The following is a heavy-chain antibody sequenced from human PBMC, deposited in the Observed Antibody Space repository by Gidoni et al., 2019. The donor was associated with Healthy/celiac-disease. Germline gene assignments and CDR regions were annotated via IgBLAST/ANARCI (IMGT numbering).Heavy chain of an antibody. CDR3: ARGGWDIVLVVYATVPEGAFDI. CDR2: IAYDGSNK. D-gene: IGHD2-8*02. V-gene: IGHV3-30-3*01. J-gene: IGHJ3*02. CDR1: GFTSMSYA. Sequence: QVQMVESGGGGVQPGRALTLSWPASGFTSMSYAMYRVRQAPGQGLGGVAVIAYDGSNKYYAATVKGRIISSRDNSKNTLYLQMNSLRAEDTAVYYCARGGWDIVLVVYATVPEGAFDIWGQGTMVTVSS.